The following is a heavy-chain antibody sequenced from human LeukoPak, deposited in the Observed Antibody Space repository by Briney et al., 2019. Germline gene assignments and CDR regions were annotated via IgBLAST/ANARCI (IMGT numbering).Heavy chain of an antibody. J-gene: IGHJ3*02. V-gene: IGHV1-46*03. CDR2: INPSGGST. D-gene: IGHD1-26*01. CDR1: GYTFTSCY. Sequence: ASVKVSCKASGYTFTSCYMHWVRQAPGQGLEWMGIINPSGGSTSYAQKFQGRVTMTRDTSTSTVYMALSSLRSEDTAVYYCARPPIVGATTSAFDIWGQGTMVTVSS. CDR3: ARPPIVGATTSAFDI.